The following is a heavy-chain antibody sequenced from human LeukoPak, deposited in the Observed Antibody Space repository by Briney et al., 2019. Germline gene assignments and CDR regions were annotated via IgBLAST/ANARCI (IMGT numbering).Heavy chain of an antibody. J-gene: IGHJ4*02. CDR2: ISSSSSTI. Sequence: PGGSLRLSCAASGFTFSSYSMNWVRQAPGKGLEWVSYISSSSSTIYYADSVKGRFTISRDNAKNSLYLQMNSLRAEDTAVYYCARDINAIGGYYFDSWGQGTLVTVSS. V-gene: IGHV3-48*01. CDR1: GFTFSSYS. CDR3: ARDINAIGGYYFDS. D-gene: IGHD3-10*01.